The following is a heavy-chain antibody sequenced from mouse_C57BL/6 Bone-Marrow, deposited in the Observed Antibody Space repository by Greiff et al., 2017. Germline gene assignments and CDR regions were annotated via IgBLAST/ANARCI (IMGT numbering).Heavy chain of an antibody. D-gene: IGHD3-2*02. CDR2: INPSTGGT. CDR3: AKLRHGDYYAMDY. CDR1: GYSFTGYY. Sequence: VQLQQSGPELVKPGASVKISCKASGYSFTGYYMNWVKQSPEKSLEWIGEINPSTGGTTYNQKFKAKATLTVDKSSSTAYMQLKSLTSEDSAVYYCAKLRHGDYYAMDYWGQGTSVTVSS. J-gene: IGHJ4*01. V-gene: IGHV1-42*01.